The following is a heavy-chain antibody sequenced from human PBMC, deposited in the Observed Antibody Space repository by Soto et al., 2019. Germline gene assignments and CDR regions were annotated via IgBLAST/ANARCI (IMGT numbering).Heavy chain of an antibody. J-gene: IGHJ4*02. D-gene: IGHD2-21*02. CDR3: ARATAVVTRRAFFDY. Sequence: GASVKVSCKASGYTFTGYYMHWVRQAPGQGLEWMGWINPNSGGTNYAQKFQGWVTMTRDTSISTAYMELSRLRSDDTAVYYCARATAVVTRRAFFDYWGQGTLVTVSS. CDR2: INPNSGGT. CDR1: GYTFTGYY. V-gene: IGHV1-2*04.